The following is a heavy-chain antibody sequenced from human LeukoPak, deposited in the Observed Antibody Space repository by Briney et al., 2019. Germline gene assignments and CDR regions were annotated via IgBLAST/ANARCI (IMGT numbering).Heavy chain of an antibody. Sequence: SVKVSCKASGFTFTSSAMQWVRQARGQRLEWIGWIVVGSGNTNYAQKFQGRVTITRDMSTSTAYMELSSLRSKDTAVYYCAAGLPGYSYVDGMDVWGQGTTVTVSS. CDR2: IVVGSGNT. CDR1: GFTFTSSA. J-gene: IGHJ6*02. V-gene: IGHV1-58*02. D-gene: IGHD5-18*01. CDR3: AAGLPGYSYVDGMDV.